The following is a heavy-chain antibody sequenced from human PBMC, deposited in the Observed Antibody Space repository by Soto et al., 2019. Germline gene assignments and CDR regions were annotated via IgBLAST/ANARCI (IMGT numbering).Heavy chain of an antibody. J-gene: IGHJ5*02. Sequence: GGSLRLSCAASGFTFSSYSMNWVRQAPGKGLEWVSSISSSSSYIYYADSVKGRFTISRDNAKNSLYLQMNSLRAEDTAVYYCARTYSSSWYTGWFDPWGQGTLVTVSS. V-gene: IGHV3-21*01. CDR1: GFTFSSYS. CDR3: ARTYSSSWYTGWFDP. D-gene: IGHD6-13*01. CDR2: ISSSSSYI.